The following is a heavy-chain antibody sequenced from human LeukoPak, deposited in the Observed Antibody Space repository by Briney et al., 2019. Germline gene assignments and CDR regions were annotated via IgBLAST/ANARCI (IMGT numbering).Heavy chain of an antibody. CDR1: GFTFSSYG. J-gene: IGHJ6*02. Sequence: GGSLRLSCAASGFTFSSYGMHWVRQAPGKGLEWVAVISYDGSNKYYADSVKGRFTISRDNSKNTLYLQMNSLRAEDTAVYYCANTVPSAPYGMDVWGQGTTVTVSS. CDR3: ANTVPSAPYGMDV. D-gene: IGHD4-17*01. CDR2: ISYDGSNK. V-gene: IGHV3-30*18.